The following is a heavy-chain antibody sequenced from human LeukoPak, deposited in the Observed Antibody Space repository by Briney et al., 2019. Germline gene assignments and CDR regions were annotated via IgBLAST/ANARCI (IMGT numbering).Heavy chain of an antibody. CDR2: ISYDGSNK. J-gene: IGHJ5*02. V-gene: IGHV3-30-3*01. Sequence: PGRSLRLSCAASGFTFSSYAMHWVRQAPGKGLEWVAVISYDGSNKYYADSVKGRFTISRDNSKNTLYLQMNSLRAEDTAVYYCARDAKLYYNFGSGYYKGTNWFDPGGQGTLVTVPS. CDR3: ARDAKLYYNFGSGYYKGTNWFDP. CDR1: GFTFSSYA. D-gene: IGHD3-3*01.